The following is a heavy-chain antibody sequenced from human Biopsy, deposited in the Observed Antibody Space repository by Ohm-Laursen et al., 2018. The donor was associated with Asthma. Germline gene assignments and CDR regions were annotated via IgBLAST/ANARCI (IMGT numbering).Heavy chain of an antibody. D-gene: IGHD6-6*01. CDR3: ARAVSSSSYWYFDL. CDR2: IYYSGRT. CDR1: GDAMSTSGSY. J-gene: IGHJ2*01. V-gene: IGHV4-39*02. Sequence: SQTLSLTCIVSGDAMSTSGSYWGWIRQSPGKGLEWIGGIYYSGRTYSNPSLESRVTISADTSKNPFSLKVTSVTAADTAVYYCARAVSSSSYWYFDLWGRGDLVTVSS.